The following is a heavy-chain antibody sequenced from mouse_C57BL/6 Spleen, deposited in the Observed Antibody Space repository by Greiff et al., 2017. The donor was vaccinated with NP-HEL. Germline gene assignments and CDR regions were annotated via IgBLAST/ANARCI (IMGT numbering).Heavy chain of an antibody. Sequence: VQRVESGAELVKPGASVKMSCKASGYTFTTYPIEWMKQNHGKSLEWIGNFHPYNDDTKYNEKFKGKATLTVEKSSSTVYLELSRLTSDDSAVYYCARRGDGPAWFAYWGQGTLVTVSA. D-gene: IGHD1-1*01. V-gene: IGHV1-47*01. CDR1: GYTFTTYP. CDR2: FHPYNDDT. CDR3: ARRGDGPAWFAY. J-gene: IGHJ3*01.